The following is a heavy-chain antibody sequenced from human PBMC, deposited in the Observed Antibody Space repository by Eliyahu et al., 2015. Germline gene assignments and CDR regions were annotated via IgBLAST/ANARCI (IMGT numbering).Heavy chain of an antibody. V-gene: IGHV3-30*03. CDR2: IXHDGTNK. CDR3: ARSFVPFWQQLIPGDH. CDR1: GFTFSXYG. D-gene: IGHD6-13*01. Sequence: QVQLVESGGGVVQPGMSLRLSCAXSGFTFSXYGXHWVRQAPGKGLEWGTVIXHDGTNKYYADSVKGRFTISRDNSKNTLYLQMNSLRVEDTAVYYCARSFVPFWQQLIPGDHWGQGTLVTVSS. J-gene: IGHJ4*02.